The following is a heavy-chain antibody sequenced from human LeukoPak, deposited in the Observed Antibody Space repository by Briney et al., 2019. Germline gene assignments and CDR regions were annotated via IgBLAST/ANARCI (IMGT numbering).Heavy chain of an antibody. Sequence: GRSLRLSCAASGFTFSSYAMHWVRQAPGKGLEWVAVISCDGSNKYYADSVKGRFTISRDNSKNTLYLQMNSLRAEDTAVYYCARWYCSGGSCYFDYWGQGTLVTVSS. J-gene: IGHJ4*02. D-gene: IGHD2-15*01. CDR1: GFTFSSYA. V-gene: IGHV3-30-3*01. CDR2: ISCDGSNK. CDR3: ARWYCSGGSCYFDY.